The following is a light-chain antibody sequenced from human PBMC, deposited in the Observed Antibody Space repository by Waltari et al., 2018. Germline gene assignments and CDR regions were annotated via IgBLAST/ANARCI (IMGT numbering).Light chain of an antibody. CDR2: GNS. Sequence: QSVLTQPPSVSGAPGQRVTISCTGSSSKTGAGYDVHWYQQLPGTAPKLLISGNSNRPSGFPDLFSGSKSGTSPSLAITGLQAEDEADYYCQSYDSSLSGVVFGGVTKLTVL. V-gene: IGLV1-40*01. CDR1: SSKTGAGYD. CDR3: QSYDSSLSGVV. J-gene: IGLJ2*01.